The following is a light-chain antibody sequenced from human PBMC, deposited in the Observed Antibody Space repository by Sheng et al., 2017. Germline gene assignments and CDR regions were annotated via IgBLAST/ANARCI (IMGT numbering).Light chain of an antibody. CDR1: QSVSSSY. J-gene: IGKJ3*01. CDR3: QQYGSSPFT. CDR2: DAS. V-gene: IGKV3-20*01. Sequence: EIVLTQSPGTLSLSPGERATLSCRASQSVSSSYLAWYQQKPGQAPRLLMYDASTRATGIPDRFSGSGSGTDFTLTIDRLEPEDFAVYYCQQYGSSPFTFG.